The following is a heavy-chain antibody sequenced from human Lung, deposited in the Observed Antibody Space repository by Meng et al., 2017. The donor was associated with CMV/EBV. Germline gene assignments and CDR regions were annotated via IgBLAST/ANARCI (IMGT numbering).Heavy chain of an antibody. V-gene: IGHV1-2*07. Sequence: ASXXVSXKASGYTXTGYHIHWVRQAPGQGLEWMGWINPNSGGAKYAHKFQGRVTMSRDTSINTAYMELSRLTSDDTAVYYCARTQLPAHNGSYRYYYYYAMDVXGQGXTVTVSS. CDR1: GYTXTGYH. J-gene: IGHJ6*02. D-gene: IGHD1-26*01. CDR3: ARTQLPAHNGSYRYYYYYAMDV. CDR2: INPNSGGA.